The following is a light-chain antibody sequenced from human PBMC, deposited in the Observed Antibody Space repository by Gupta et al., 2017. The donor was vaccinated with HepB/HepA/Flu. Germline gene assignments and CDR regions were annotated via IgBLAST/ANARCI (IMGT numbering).Light chain of an antibody. J-gene: IGKJ4*01. Sequence: IQMTQSPSSLSASVGDRVTIPCRASQSLSSWLTWYQQKPGKAPKLLIYKASRLESGVPSRFRGSGSGTEFTLTISSRQPDDFATYYCQQENNWPVTFGGGTKVEIK. CDR3: QQENNWPVT. V-gene: IGKV1-5*03. CDR2: KAS. CDR1: QSLSSW.